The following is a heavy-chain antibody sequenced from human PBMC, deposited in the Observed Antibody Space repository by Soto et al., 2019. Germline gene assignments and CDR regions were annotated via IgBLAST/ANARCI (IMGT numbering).Heavy chain of an antibody. CDR3: ARYSGYEDS. CDR1: GFTFSSYS. D-gene: IGHD5-12*01. CDR2: ISGSSTTI. J-gene: IGHJ4*02. V-gene: IGHV3-48*02. Sequence: GGSLRLSCTASGFTFSSYSMDWVRQAPGKGLEWVSYISGSSTTIYYTDSVKGRFTISRDNAKNSLYLQMNTLGDEDTALYYCARYSGYEDSWGQGTLVTVS.